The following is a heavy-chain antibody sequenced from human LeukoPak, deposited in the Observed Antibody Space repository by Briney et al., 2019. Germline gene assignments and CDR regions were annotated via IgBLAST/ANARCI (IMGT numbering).Heavy chain of an antibody. CDR1: GFTFSSYS. J-gene: IGHJ4*02. D-gene: IGHD4-17*01. CDR2: ISSSSSYI. CDR3: ARDRGYGDYDENFDY. Sequence: GGSLRLSCAASGFTFSSYSMNWVRQAPGKGLEWVSSISSSSSYIYYADSVKGRFTISRDNAKNSLYLQMNSLRAEDTAVYYCARDRGYGDYDENFDYWGQGTLVTVSS. V-gene: IGHV3-21*01.